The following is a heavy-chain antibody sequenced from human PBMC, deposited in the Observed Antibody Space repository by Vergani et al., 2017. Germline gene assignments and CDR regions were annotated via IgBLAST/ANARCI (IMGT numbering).Heavy chain of an antibody. Sequence: QVQLQESGPGLVKPSQTLSLTCTVSCDSGNRHIYYWTWIRQPAGKGLEWIGRIHAGGSTNSNPSLKSRVTMSVDMSSDQFSLNLTSVTAADTAVYYCARELFTAVFDFWGQGILVTVSS. CDR3: ARELFTAVFDF. CDR1: CDSGNRHIYY. D-gene: IGHD2-15*01. V-gene: IGHV4-61*02. J-gene: IGHJ4*02. CDR2: IHAGGST.